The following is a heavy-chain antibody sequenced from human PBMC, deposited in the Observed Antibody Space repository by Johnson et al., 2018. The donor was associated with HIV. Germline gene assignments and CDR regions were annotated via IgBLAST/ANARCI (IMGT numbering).Heavy chain of an antibody. Sequence: VQLVESGGGVVRPGGSLRLSCAASGFTFSSYDMHWVRQATGKGLEWVSAIGPAGDTYYPGSVKGRFTISRENAKNSLYLQMNSLRAGDTADYYCVRDQGSGWPTNAFDIWGRGTRVTVSS. CDR2: IGPAGDT. D-gene: IGHD6-19*01. V-gene: IGHV3-13*01. J-gene: IGHJ3*02. CDR3: VRDQGSGWPTNAFDI. CDR1: GFTFSSYD.